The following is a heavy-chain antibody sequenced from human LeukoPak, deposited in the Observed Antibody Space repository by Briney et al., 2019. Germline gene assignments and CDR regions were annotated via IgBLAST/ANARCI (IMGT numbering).Heavy chain of an antibody. CDR1: GFSFSSYA. D-gene: IGHD2-15*01. V-gene: IGHV3-23*01. CDR2: IAGDSVAAGRSST. Sequence: PGGSLRLSCATSGFSFSSYAMSWVRQAPGKGLEWVSAIAGDSVAAGRSSTYYADSVTGRFTISRDNSKNTLYLQMNSLRDEDTAVYYCARGDCSGASCLLADYWGQGTLVTVSS. J-gene: IGHJ4*02. CDR3: ARGDCSGASCLLADY.